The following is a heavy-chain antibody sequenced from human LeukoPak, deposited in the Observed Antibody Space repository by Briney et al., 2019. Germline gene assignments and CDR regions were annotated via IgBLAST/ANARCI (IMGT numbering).Heavy chain of an antibody. CDR2: IYYSGST. D-gene: IGHD2-21*02. J-gene: IGHJ5*02. V-gene: IGHV4-59*08. CDR3: ARLDRCGGDCYYLDP. CDR1: GGSISSYY. Sequence: SETLSLTCTVSGGSISSYYWSWIRQPPGKGLEWIGYIYYSGSTNYNPSLKSRVNISVDTSKNQFSLKLSSVTAADTAVYYCARLDRCGGDCYYLDPWGQGTLVTVSS.